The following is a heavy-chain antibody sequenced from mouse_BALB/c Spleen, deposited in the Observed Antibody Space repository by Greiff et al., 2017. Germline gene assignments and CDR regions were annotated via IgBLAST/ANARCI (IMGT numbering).Heavy chain of an antibody. J-gene: IGHJ2*01. D-gene: IGHD1-1*01. Sequence: VQLQESGPGLVAPSQSLSITCTVSGFSLTGYGVNWVRQPPGKGLEWLGMILGDGSTDYNSALKSRLSISKDNSKSQVFLKMNSLQTDDTARYYCARVWEYYGTPEFWGQGTTLTVSS. CDR1: GFSLTGYG. CDR3: ARVWEYYGTPEF. CDR2: ILGDGST. V-gene: IGHV2-6-7*01.